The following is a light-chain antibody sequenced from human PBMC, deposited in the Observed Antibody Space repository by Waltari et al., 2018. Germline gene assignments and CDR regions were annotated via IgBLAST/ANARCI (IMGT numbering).Light chain of an antibody. CDR2: DAP. J-gene: IGKJ1*01. Sequence: SCRASQSVGRYLAWYQQKPGQAPRLLIYDAPTRATGIPDRFSGSGSGTDFSLTISRLESEDFAVYYCQKYVNLPATFGQGTKVEIK. CDR1: QSVGRY. CDR3: QKYVNLPAT. V-gene: IGKV3-20*01.